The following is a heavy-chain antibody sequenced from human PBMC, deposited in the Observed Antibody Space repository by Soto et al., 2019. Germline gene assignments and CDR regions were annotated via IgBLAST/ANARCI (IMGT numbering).Heavy chain of an antibody. Sequence: SLTCAVYGGSFSGYYWSWIRQPPGKGLEWIGEINHSGSTNYNPSLKSRVTISVDTSKNQFSLKLSSVTAADTAVYYCARGYSNWSLLNWFDPWGQGTLVTVSS. CDR3: ARGYSNWSLLNWFDP. CDR2: INHSGST. CDR1: GGSFSGYY. V-gene: IGHV4-34*01. J-gene: IGHJ5*02. D-gene: IGHD4-4*01.